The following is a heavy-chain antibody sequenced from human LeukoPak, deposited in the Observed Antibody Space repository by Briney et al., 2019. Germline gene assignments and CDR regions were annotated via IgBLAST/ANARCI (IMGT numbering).Heavy chain of an antibody. V-gene: IGHV3-23*01. CDR3: ARDHSGYDFGYTHFDY. Sequence: PGGSLRLSCAASGFTFSSYAISWVRQAPGKGLEWVSTIVGSGVDTYYADSVKGRFTISRDNSKNTLDLQMNSLRAEDTAVYYCARDHSGYDFGYTHFDYWGQRTLVTVSS. CDR2: IVGSGVDT. J-gene: IGHJ4*02. CDR1: GFTFSSYA. D-gene: IGHD5-12*01.